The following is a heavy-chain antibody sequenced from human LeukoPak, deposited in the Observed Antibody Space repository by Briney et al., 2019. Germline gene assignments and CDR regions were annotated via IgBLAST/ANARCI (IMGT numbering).Heavy chain of an antibody. D-gene: IGHD3-22*01. CDR2: ISSSSSTI. CDR3: ARDYTYYYDSSGYGRAGV. J-gene: IGHJ6*04. V-gene: IGHV3-48*01. CDR1: GFTFSSYS. Sequence: GGSLRLSCAASGFTFSSYSMNWVRQAPGKGLEWVSYISSSSSTIHYADSVKGRFTISRDNAKNSLYLQMNSLRAEDTAVYYCARDYTYYYDSSGYGRAGVWGKGTTVTVSS.